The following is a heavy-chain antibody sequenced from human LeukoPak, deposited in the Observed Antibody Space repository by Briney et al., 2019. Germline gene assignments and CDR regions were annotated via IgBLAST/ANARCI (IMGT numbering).Heavy chain of an antibody. V-gene: IGHV1-2*02. CDR1: GYILTGYY. Sequence: ASVKVSCKASGYILTGYYIHWVRQAPGQGLEWMGWIKPNSGGTNYAPKFQGRVTMTRDTSISTVYVDLSRLRSDDTAMYYCARSSGWKYNIDYWGQGTLVTVSS. J-gene: IGHJ4*02. CDR2: IKPNSGGT. D-gene: IGHD6-19*01. CDR3: ARSSGWKYNIDY.